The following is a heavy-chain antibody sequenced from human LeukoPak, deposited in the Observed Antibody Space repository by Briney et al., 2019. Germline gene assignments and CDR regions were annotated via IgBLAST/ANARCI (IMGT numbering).Heavy chain of an antibody. D-gene: IGHD4-17*01. CDR3: ASRTTVTPNWYFDL. CDR1: GGSISSYY. V-gene: IGHV4-59*08. CDR2: IYYSGST. Sequence: SETLSLTCTVSGGSISSYYWSGLRQPPGKGLEWIGYIYYSGSTNYNPSLKSRVTISVDTSKNQFSLKLSSVTAADTAVYYCASRTTVTPNWYFDLWGRGTLVTVSS. J-gene: IGHJ2*01.